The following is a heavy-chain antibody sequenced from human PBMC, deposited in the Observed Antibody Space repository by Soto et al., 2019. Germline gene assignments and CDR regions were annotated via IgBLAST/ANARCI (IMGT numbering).Heavy chain of an antibody. J-gene: IGHJ6*02. D-gene: IGHD3-3*01. Sequence: GGSLRLSCAASGFTFSSYGMHWVRQAPGKGLEWVAVIWYDGSNKYYADSVKGRFTISRDNSKNTLYLQMNSLRAEDTAVYYCARVSTIFGVVSKYGMDVWGQGTTVTVSS. CDR2: IWYDGSNK. CDR3: ARVSTIFGVVSKYGMDV. V-gene: IGHV3-33*01. CDR1: GFTFSSYG.